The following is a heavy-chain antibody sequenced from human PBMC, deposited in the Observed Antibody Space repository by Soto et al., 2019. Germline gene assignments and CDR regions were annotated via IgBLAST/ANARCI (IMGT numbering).Heavy chain of an antibody. V-gene: IGHV3-48*02. CDR1: GFTFSSYS. CDR3: ARGYSGYGRRYYYGMDV. D-gene: IGHD5-12*01. Sequence: GGSLRLSCAASGFTFSSYSMNWVRQAPGKGLEWVSYISSSSSTIYYADSVKGRFTMSRDNAKNSLYLQMNSLRDEDTAVYYCARGYSGYGRRYYYGMDVWGQGTTVTVSS. J-gene: IGHJ6*02. CDR2: ISSSSSTI.